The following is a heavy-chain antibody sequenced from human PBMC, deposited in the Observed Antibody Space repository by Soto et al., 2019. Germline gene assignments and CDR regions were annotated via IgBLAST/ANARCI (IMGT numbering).Heavy chain of an antibody. CDR2: INPSGGST. CDR1: GYTFTSYY. Sequence: ASVKVSCKASGYTFTSYYMHWVRQAPGQGLEWMGIINPSGGSTSYAQKFQGGVTMTRDTSTSTVYMELSSLRSEDTAVYYCARDQRLNYYYDSSGYWFPDAFDIWGQGTMVTVSS. CDR3: ARDQRLNYYYDSSGYWFPDAFDI. D-gene: IGHD3-22*01. J-gene: IGHJ3*02. V-gene: IGHV1-46*01.